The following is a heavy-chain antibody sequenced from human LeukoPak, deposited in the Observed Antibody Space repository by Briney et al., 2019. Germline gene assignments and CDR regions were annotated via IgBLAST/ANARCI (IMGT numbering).Heavy chain of an antibody. CDR3: ARGGKMAASPFDY. J-gene: IGHJ4*02. D-gene: IGHD5-24*01. V-gene: IGHV1-18*01. CDR1: GYTFTNYG. CDR2: ISTNSDIR. Sequence: ASVKVSCKASGYTFTNYGISWVRQAPGQGLEWMGWISTNSDIRTYAQSLQGRFTMTTDTATTTAYMELNNLTFDDTAVYYCARGGKMAASPFDYWGQGTLVTVSS.